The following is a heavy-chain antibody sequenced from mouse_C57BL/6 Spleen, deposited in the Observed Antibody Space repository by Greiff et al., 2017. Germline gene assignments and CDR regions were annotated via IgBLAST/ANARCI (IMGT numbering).Heavy chain of an antibody. J-gene: IGHJ1*03. CDR3: ARRRTGTGYFDV. CDR2: IDPSDSYT. D-gene: IGHD4-1*01. Sequence: VQLQQPGAELVKPGASVKLSCKASGYTFTSYWMQWVKQRPGQGLEWIGEIDPSDSYTNYNQKFKGKATLTVDTSSSTAYMQLSSLTSEDSAVYYCARRRTGTGYFDVWGTGTTVTVSS. CDR1: GYTFTSYW. V-gene: IGHV1-50*01.